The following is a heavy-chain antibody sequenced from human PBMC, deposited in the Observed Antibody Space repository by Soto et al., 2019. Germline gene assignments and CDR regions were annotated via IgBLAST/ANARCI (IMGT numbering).Heavy chain of an antibody. CDR1: GGSISSSSYY. V-gene: IGHV4-39*01. Sequence: PSETRSLTCTVSGGSISSSSYYWGWIRQPPGKGLEWIGTTSYSGSTYYNPSLKSRVTISVDTSKNQFSLKLSSVTAADTAVYYCARLRMGSYYYGSSGYYTYGMDVWGQGTTVT. CDR2: TSYSGST. CDR3: ARLRMGSYYYGSSGYYTYGMDV. J-gene: IGHJ6*02. D-gene: IGHD3-22*01.